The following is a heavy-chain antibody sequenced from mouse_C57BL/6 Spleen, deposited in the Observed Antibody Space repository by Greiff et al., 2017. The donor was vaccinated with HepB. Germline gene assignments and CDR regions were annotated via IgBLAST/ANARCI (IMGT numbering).Heavy chain of an antibody. J-gene: IGHJ3*01. CDR2: ISYDGSN. D-gene: IGHD2-1*01. CDR3: ARDLLMISDGGFAY. V-gene: IGHV3-6*01. Sequence: VQLQESGPGLVKPSQSLSLTCSVTGYSITSGYYWNWIRQFPGNKLEWMGYISYDGSNNYNPSLKNRISITRDTSKNQFFLKLNSVTTEDTATYYCARDLLMISDGGFAYWGQGTLVTVSA. CDR1: GYSITSGYY.